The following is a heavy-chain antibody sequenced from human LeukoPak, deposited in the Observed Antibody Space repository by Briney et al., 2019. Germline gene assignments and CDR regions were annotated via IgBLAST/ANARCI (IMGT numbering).Heavy chain of an antibody. J-gene: IGHJ2*01. V-gene: IGHV6-1*01. CDR1: GDSVSSNSAA. D-gene: IGHD2-2*01. CDR2: TYYRSKWYN. Sequence: SQTLSLTCAISGDSVSSNSAAWNWIRQSPSRGLEWLGRTYYRSKWYNDYAVSVKSRITINPDTSKNQFSLQLNSVTPEDTAVYYCARAGYCSSTSCPGDYWYFDLWGPGTLVTVSS. CDR3: ARAGYCSSTSCPGDYWYFDL.